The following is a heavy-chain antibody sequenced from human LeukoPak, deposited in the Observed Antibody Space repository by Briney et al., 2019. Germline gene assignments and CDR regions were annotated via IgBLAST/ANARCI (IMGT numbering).Heavy chain of an antibody. Sequence: GGSLRLSCAASGFTFSSYGMHWVRQAPGKGLEWVANIKQDGSEKYYVDSVKGRFTISRDNSKNTLYLQMNSLRAEDTAVYYCARVAYYYDSSGYTDYWGQGTLVTVSS. CDR1: GFTFSSYG. CDR2: IKQDGSEK. D-gene: IGHD3-22*01. CDR3: ARVAYYYDSSGYTDY. V-gene: IGHV3-7*01. J-gene: IGHJ4*02.